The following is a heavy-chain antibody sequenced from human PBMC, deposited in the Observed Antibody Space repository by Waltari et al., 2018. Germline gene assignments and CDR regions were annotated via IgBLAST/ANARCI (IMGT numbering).Heavy chain of an antibody. V-gene: IGHV3-74*01. CDR3: VRNDGSVYGKFDC. CDR1: GLTFSSDW. Sequence: EVQLVESGGDLVQPGGSLRLSCATSGLTFSSDWMHWVRQPSGKGLVWVSRISPDGTKTDYADSVKGLFSISSDNAKNTLYLQMNTLKVEDTATYYCVRNDGSVYGKFDCWGQGTPVTVSS. CDR2: ISPDGTKT. D-gene: IGHD1-1*01. J-gene: IGHJ4*02.